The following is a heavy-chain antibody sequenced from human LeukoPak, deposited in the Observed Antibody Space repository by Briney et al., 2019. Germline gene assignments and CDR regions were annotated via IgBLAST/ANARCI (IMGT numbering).Heavy chain of an antibody. V-gene: IGHV4-34*01. J-gene: IGHJ5*02. CDR2: INHSGIT. Sequence: SETLSLTCAVYGRSFSGYYWTWIRQTPGKGLEWIGEINHSGITDYNPSLRSRVTISVDTSKNQFSLKLSSVTAADTAVYYCARDPGAVPGPWGQGILVTVSS. CDR1: GRSFSGYY. D-gene: IGHD6-19*01. CDR3: ARDPGAVPGP.